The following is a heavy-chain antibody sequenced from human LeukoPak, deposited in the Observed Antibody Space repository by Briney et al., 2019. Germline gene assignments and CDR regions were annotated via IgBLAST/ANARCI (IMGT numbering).Heavy chain of an antibody. CDR2: ISGSGGST. J-gene: IGHJ3*02. CDR1: GFTFSRHA. D-gene: IGHD1-26*01. Sequence: PGGSLRLSCVASGFTFSRHATSWVRQAPGKGLDWVSGISGSGGSTYYADSVKGRFTISRDNSKNTLYLQMNSLRAGDTAVYYCGKGAIVGSTLEAFDIWGQGTMVTVSS. CDR3: GKGAIVGSTLEAFDI. V-gene: IGHV3-23*01.